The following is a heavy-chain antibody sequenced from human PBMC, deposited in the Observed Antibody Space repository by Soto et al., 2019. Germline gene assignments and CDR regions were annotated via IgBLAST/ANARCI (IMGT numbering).Heavy chain of an antibody. Sequence: HPGGSPRVSWAASGVTCCRNGMHGVRQAPGKGREWVAVISYDGRNKYYADSAKGRFTISRDNFQNTLYLQMNSLRAEDTAVYYCAKDRPRYYDYIWGSYRSLDYWGQGTLVTVSS. CDR3: AKDRPRYYDYIWGSYRSLDY. D-gene: IGHD3-16*02. J-gene: IGHJ4*02. CDR2: ISYDGRNK. CDR1: GVTCCRNG. V-gene: IGHV3-30*18.